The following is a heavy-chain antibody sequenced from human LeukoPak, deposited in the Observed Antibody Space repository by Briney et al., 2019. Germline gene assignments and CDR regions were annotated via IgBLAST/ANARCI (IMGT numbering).Heavy chain of an antibody. CDR1: GFIFSSYS. CDR3: ARDRDMVLPPAGSDV. Sequence: GGSLRLSCAASGFIFSSYSINWVRQAPGKGLEWVSFISSSSTYIYYADSVKGRFTISRDNAKNSLYLQMNSLRAEDTAVYYCARDRDMVLPPAGSDVWGRGATVTVSS. CDR2: ISSSSTYI. V-gene: IGHV3-21*01. J-gene: IGHJ6*04. D-gene: IGHD2-8*01.